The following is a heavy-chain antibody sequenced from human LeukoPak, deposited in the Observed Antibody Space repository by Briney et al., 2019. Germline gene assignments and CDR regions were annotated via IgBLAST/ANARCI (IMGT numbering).Heavy chain of an antibody. CDR1: GFTFSSYG. J-gene: IGHJ4*02. CDR3: AKSAYCGGDCYSFDY. Sequence: GGSLRLSCAASGFTFSSYGMHWVRQAPGKGLEWVAVIPHDGSNKYYADSVKGRFTISRDNSKNTLYLQMNSLRAEDTAVYYCAKSAYCGGDCYSFDYWGQGTLVTVSS. D-gene: IGHD2-21*02. CDR2: IPHDGSNK. V-gene: IGHV3-30*18.